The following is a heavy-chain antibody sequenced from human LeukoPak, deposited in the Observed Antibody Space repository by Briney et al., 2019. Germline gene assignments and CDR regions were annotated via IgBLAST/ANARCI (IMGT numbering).Heavy chain of an antibody. V-gene: IGHV4-30-2*01. CDR3: ARGAMYGSGSYYDY. Sequence: ASQTLSLTCTVSGGSISSGGYYWSWIRQPPGKGLEWIGYIYHSGSTYYNPSLKSRVTISVDRSKNQFSLKLSSVTAADTAVYYCARGAMYGSGSYYDYWGQGTLVTVSS. CDR1: GGSISSGGYY. CDR2: IYHSGST. D-gene: IGHD3-10*01. J-gene: IGHJ4*02.